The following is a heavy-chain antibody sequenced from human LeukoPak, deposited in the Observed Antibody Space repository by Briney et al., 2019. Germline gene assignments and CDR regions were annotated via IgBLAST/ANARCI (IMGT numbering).Heavy chain of an antibody. J-gene: IGHJ4*02. CDR1: GGSFSGYY. CDR3: ARVPPDYSDSTIDS. CDR2: INHSGST. D-gene: IGHD4-17*01. V-gene: IGHV4-34*01. Sequence: SETLSLTCAVYGGSFSGYYWSWIRQPPGKGLEWIGEINHSGSTNYNPSLKSRVTMSVDTSKNQFSLKMSSLTAADTAVYYCARVPPDYSDSTIDSWGQGTLVTVS.